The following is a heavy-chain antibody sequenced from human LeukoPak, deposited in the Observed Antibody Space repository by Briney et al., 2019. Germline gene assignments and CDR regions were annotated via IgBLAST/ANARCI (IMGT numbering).Heavy chain of an antibody. J-gene: IGHJ6*02. D-gene: IGHD3-9*01. Sequence: GGSLRLSCAASGFTFSSYGMHWVRQAPGKGLEWVAVISYDGSNKYYADSVKGRFTISRDNSKNTLYLQMNSLRAEDTAVYYCAKGGLRYFDWSLPNGGMDVWGQGTTVTASS. CDR2: ISYDGSNK. CDR1: GFTFSSYG. V-gene: IGHV3-30*18. CDR3: AKGGLRYFDWSLPNGGMDV.